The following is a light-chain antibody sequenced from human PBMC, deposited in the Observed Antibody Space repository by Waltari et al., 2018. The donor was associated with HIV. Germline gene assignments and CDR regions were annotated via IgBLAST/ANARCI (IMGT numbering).Light chain of an antibody. Sequence: QCVRTQPPSVSKAPRQRVTISCSGSSSNIGNNAVNWYQQLPGKAPKLIIYYDDLLPSGVSDRFSGSKSGTSASLAISGLQSEDEADYYCAAAWDDSLNGPVFGGGTKLTVL. V-gene: IGLV1-36*01. CDR1: SSNIGNNA. CDR2: YDD. CDR3: AAAWDDSLNGPV. J-gene: IGLJ2*01.